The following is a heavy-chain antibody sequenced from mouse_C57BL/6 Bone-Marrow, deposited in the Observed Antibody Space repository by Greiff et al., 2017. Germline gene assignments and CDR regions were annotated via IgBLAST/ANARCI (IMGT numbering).Heavy chain of an antibody. V-gene: IGHV1-81*01. Sequence: VQLQESGAELARPGASVKLSCKASGYTFTSYGISWVKQRTGQGLEWIGEIYPRSGNTYYNEKFKGKATLTADKSSSTAYMELRSLTSEDSAVYFCARWKGWFAYWGQGTLVTVSA. CDR2: IYPRSGNT. J-gene: IGHJ3*01. CDR3: ARWKGWFAY. CDR1: GYTFTSYG.